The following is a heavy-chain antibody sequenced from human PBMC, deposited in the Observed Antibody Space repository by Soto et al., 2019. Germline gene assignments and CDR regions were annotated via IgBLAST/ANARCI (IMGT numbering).Heavy chain of an antibody. D-gene: IGHD6-19*01. J-gene: IGHJ4*02. CDR1: GDSVSSNSAA. V-gene: IGHV6-1*01. CDR3: ARGLAVPVGPLDY. Sequence: SQTLSLTCAISGDSVSSNSAALNLIMQSPSRGLEWLGRTYYRSKWYNDYAVSVKSRITINPDTSKNQFSLQLNSVTPEDTAVYYCARGLAVPVGPLDYWGQGTLVTVSS. CDR2: TYYRSKWYN.